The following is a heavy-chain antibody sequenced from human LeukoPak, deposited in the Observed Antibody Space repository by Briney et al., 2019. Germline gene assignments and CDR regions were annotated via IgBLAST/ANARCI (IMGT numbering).Heavy chain of an antibody. CDR3: ARLTGSGYYYFDY. CDR1: GVTFISYS. CDR2: ISSGRGTI. Sequence: GGSLRLSCAASGVTFISYSMSWVRQAPGTGLEWVSFISSGRGTIYYADSVKGRFTISRDNAKNSLFLHMNNLRDEDTAVYYCARLTGSGYYYFDYWGQGTLVTVA. D-gene: IGHD3-22*01. V-gene: IGHV3-48*02. J-gene: IGHJ4*02.